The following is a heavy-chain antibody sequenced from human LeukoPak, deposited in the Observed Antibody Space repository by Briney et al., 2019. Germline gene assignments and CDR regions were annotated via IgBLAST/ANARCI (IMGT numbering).Heavy chain of an antibody. CDR1: GFTFSTYW. J-gene: IGHJ4*02. D-gene: IGHD1-26*01. CDR2: IKQDGSEK. V-gene: IGHV3-7*01. CDR3: ARGGGRLIDH. Sequence: QPGGSLRLSCAASGFTFSTYWMSWVRQAPGKGLEWVANIKQDGSEKNYVGSVKGRFTISRDNAKNSLFLQMNSLRAEDTAVYYCARGGGRLIDHWGQGTLVTVSS.